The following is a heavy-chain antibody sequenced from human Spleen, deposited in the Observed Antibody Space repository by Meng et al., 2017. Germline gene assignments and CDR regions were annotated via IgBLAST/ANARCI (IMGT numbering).Heavy chain of an antibody. CDR3: ARNLVGSSLDY. CDR2: IYHSGRA. D-gene: IGHD1-14*01. Sequence: QVQLPESGPGPVKPSGTLSLTCAVSGGSISTRDWWTWVRQPPGKGLEWIGEIYHSGRANYIPTLKSRVTISVDKSKNQFSLDLRSVIAADTAVYFCARNLVGSSLDYWGQGTLVTVSS. CDR1: GGSISTRDW. J-gene: IGHJ4*02. V-gene: IGHV4-4*02.